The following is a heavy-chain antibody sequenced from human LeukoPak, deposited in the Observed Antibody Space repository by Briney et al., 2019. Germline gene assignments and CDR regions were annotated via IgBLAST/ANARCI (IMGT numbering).Heavy chain of an antibody. Sequence: PGGSLRLSCAASGFTFSSYAMSWVRQAPGKAPEWVSAISDSSGGVTYYADSVKGRFTISRDNSKNTLYLQMNSLRAEDTAVYYCAKEIYYGDFLNFQHWGQGTLVTVSA. D-gene: IGHD4-17*01. J-gene: IGHJ1*01. CDR3: AKEIYYGDFLNFQH. CDR2: ISDSSGGVT. CDR1: GFTFSSYA. V-gene: IGHV3-23*01.